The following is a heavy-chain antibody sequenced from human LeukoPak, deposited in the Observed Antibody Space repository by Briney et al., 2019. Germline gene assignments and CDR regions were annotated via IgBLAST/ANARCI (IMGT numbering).Heavy chain of an antibody. CDR2: IYSGGNT. CDR3: ATAPGIGSGWGYYFDH. V-gene: IGHV3-66*01. J-gene: IGHJ4*02. D-gene: IGHD6-19*01. Sequence: GGSLRLSCAASGFTFSSYAMSWVRQAPGKGLEWVSIIYSGGNTYYADFVKGRFTISRDNSKNTVYLQMNSLRAEDTALYYCATAPGIGSGWGYYFDHWGQGTLVTVSS. CDR1: GFTFSSYA.